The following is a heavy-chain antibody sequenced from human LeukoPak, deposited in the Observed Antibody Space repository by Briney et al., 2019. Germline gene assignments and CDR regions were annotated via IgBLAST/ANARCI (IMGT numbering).Heavy chain of an antibody. CDR1: GGFFSGYY. V-gene: IGHV4-34*01. CDR2: INHNGNT. D-gene: IGHD4-23*01. Sequence: SETLSLTCVVSGGFFSGYYWTWIRQPPGEGLEWIGEINHNGNTNYKPSLKSRVTISVDKSKNQFSLKLSSVTAADTAVYYCARHAYGGNSDFQHWGQGTVVTVSS. CDR3: ARHAYGGNSDFQH. J-gene: IGHJ1*01.